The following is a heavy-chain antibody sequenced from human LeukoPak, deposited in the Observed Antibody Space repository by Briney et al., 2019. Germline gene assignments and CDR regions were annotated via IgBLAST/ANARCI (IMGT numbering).Heavy chain of an antibody. CDR3: ARGHYDVMAASYKWTPDY. J-gene: IGHJ4*02. CDR2: ITSGGDYI. Sequence: GGSLRLSCAASGFTFNTFNMNWVRQAPGKGLEWVSSITSGGDYIYYADSVKGRFTTSRDNAKSSLSLQLNSLRVEDTAVYYCARGHYDVMAASYKWTPDYWGQGTLVTVSS. V-gene: IGHV3-21*01. D-gene: IGHD3-9*01. CDR1: GFTFNTFN.